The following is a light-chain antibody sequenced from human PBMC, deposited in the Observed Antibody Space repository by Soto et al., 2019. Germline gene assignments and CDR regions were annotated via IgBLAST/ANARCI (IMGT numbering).Light chain of an antibody. J-gene: IGKJ4*01. CDR1: QSVSSDY. Sequence: EIVLTQSPGTLSLSPGERATLSCRASQSVSSDYLAWYQQKPGQTPKVLIYRASSRATAIPDRFSGSGSGTAFTLTISRLEPEDFAVYYGQQYGSSPLTFGGGTKVEIK. V-gene: IGKV3-20*01. CDR2: RAS. CDR3: QQYGSSPLT.